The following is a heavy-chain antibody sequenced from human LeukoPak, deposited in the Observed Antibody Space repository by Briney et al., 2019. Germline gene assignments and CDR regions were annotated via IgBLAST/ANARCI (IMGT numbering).Heavy chain of an antibody. J-gene: IGHJ4*02. CDR3: VRLRWELLAPYCVL. Sequence: SETLSLTCSVSTDSTSTYYWSWIRQSPGKGLEWIGHIYHSGITDYNPSFKSRVTISIDMSNKEFSLKQTSVTVEDTTMYYCVRLRWELLAPYCVLWGQGAFVIVSS. D-gene: IGHD2-15*01. CDR2: IYHSGIT. V-gene: IGHV4-59*01. CDR1: TDSTSTYY.